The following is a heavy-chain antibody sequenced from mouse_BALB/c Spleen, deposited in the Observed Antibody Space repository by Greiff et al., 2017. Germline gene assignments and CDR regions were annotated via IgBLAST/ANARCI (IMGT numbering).Heavy chain of an antibody. CDR2: ISYDGSN. Sequence: EVQLQESGPGLVKPSQSLSLTCSVTGYSITSGYYWNWIRQFPGNKLEWMGYISYDGSNNYNPSLKNRISITRDTSKNQFFLKLNSVTTEDTATYYCARVGIYWYFDVGGAGTTVTVSS. CDR1: GYSITSGYY. V-gene: IGHV3-6*02. D-gene: IGHD1-1*02. J-gene: IGHJ1*01. CDR3: ARVGIYWYFDV.